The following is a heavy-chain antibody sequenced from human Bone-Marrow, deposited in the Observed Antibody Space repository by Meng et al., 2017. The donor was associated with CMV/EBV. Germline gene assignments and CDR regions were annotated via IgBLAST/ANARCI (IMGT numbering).Heavy chain of an antibody. CDR3: ARLHYDFWSGYGYYFDY. CDR1: GGSISSSSYY. J-gene: IGHJ4*02. D-gene: IGHD3-3*01. CDR2: IYYSGST. Sequence: SETLSLTCTVSGGSISSSSYYWGWIRQPPGKGLEWIGSIYYSGSTYYNPSLKSRVTISVDTSKNQFSLKLSSVTAADTAVYYCARLHYDFWSGYGYYFDYWAQGTLATFSS. V-gene: IGHV4-39*01.